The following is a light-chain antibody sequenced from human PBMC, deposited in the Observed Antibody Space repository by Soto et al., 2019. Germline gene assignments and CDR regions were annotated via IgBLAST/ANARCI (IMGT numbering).Light chain of an antibody. Sequence: DVVVTQSPLSLPVTLGQPASISCRSSQSLVYTEGNTYLNWFQQRPGQSPRRVIYQLSNRDSGVPDRFSGSGSGTDFTLTISRVEAEDVGVYYCMQGTHWPPMYTFGQGTKLEIK. CDR2: QLS. CDR3: MQGTHWPPMYT. CDR1: QSLVYTEGNTY. V-gene: IGKV2-30*01. J-gene: IGKJ2*01.